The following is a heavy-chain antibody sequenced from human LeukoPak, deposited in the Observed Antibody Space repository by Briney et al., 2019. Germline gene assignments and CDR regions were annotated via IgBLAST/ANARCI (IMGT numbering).Heavy chain of an antibody. CDR2: ISSDETDR. Sequence: GGSLRLSCAASGFTFSHCGMHWVRQAPGKGLEWVAVISSDETDRYYADAVERRFTISRDNSKNTVYLQMNTLRAEDTAVYYCVRVGTSDVGRNNWFDHWGQGTLVTVSS. D-gene: IGHD7-27*01. CDR3: VRVGTSDVGRNNWFDH. J-gene: IGHJ5*02. V-gene: IGHV3-30*03. CDR1: GFTFSHCG.